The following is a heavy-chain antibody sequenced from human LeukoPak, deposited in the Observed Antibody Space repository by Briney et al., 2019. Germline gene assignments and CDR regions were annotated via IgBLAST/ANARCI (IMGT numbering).Heavy chain of an antibody. V-gene: IGHV1-18*01. Sequence: ASVKVSCKASGYTFTNYGISWVRQAPGQGLEWMGWISAYNGNTKCAQKFQSRVTMTTDTSTNTVNMELRSLRSDDTAVFYCARSGSHNYYYYGMDVWGQGTTVIVSS. CDR2: ISAYNGNT. CDR3: ARSGSHNYYYYGMDV. CDR1: GYTFTNYG. D-gene: IGHD1-26*01. J-gene: IGHJ6*02.